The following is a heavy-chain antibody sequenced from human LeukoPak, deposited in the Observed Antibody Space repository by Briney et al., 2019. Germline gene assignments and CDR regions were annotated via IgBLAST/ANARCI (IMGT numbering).Heavy chain of an antibody. CDR2: INPNSGGT. J-gene: IGHJ4*02. CDR3: ARDLHYGSGSYLGN. D-gene: IGHD3-10*01. V-gene: IGHV1-2*02. Sequence: ASVKVSCKASGYTFTDYYMHWVRQAPGQGLEWMGWINPNSGGTDYEQKFQGRATMTRDTSISTAYMELSSLRSDDTAVYYCARDLHYGSGSYLGNWGQGTLVTVSS. CDR1: GYTFTDYY.